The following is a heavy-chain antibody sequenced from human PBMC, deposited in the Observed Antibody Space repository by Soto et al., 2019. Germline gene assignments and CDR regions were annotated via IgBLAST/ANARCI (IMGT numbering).Heavy chain of an antibody. J-gene: IGHJ6*03. Sequence: EVQLLESGGGLVQPGGSLSLSCVVSGFTFGSYAMSWVRQAPEKGPEWVAILGGNGFTTYYADSVKGRFTISGDKSKSTLFLQINSLRADDTGVYYCAKALRPSLNFFYYMADLGRGTSVTVSS. CDR3: AKALRPSLNFFYYMAD. CDR2: LGGNGFTT. D-gene: IGHD2-2*01. CDR1: GFTFGSYA. V-gene: IGHV3-23*01.